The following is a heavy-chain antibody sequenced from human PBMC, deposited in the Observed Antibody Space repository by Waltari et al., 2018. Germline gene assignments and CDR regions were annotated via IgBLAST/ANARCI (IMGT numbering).Heavy chain of an antibody. D-gene: IGHD5-18*01. V-gene: IGHV1-46*01. CDR1: GYTFTSYY. CDR3: ARDLGQLWLRYFDY. CDR2: NNPSGGST. Sequence: QVQLVQSGAEVKKPGASVKVSCKASGYTFTSYYMHWVRQAPGQGLEWMGINNPSGGSTGYAQKVQGRVTMTRDTSTSTVYMELSSLRSEDTAVYYCARDLGQLWLRYFDYWGQGTLVTVSS. J-gene: IGHJ4*02.